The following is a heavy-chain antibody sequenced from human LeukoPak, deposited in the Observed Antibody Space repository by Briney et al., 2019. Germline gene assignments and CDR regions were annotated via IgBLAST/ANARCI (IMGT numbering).Heavy chain of an antibody. CDR3: AKESGGNCDY. J-gene: IGHJ4*02. D-gene: IGHD1-1*01. V-gene: IGHV3-30*18. CDR1: GFTFSSYG. Sequence: PGGSLRLSCAASGFTFSSYGMHWVRQAPGKGLEWVAVISYDETNEYYTDSVKGRFTISRDNSKNTLYLLMNSLRVEDTAVYYCAKESGGNCDYWGQGTLVTVSS. CDR2: ISYDETNE.